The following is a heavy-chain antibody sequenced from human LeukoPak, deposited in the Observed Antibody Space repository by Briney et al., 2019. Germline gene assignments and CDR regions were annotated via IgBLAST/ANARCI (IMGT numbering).Heavy chain of an antibody. J-gene: IGHJ5*02. Sequence: GGSLRLSCAASGFTFDDYGMSWVRQAPGKGLEWVSGINWNGGSTGYADSVKGRFTISRDNAKNSLYLQMNSLRAEDTALYHCARVGYDSSGNYYGWFDPWGQGTLVTVSS. D-gene: IGHD3-22*01. V-gene: IGHV3-20*01. CDR2: INWNGGST. CDR3: ARVGYDSSGNYYGWFDP. CDR1: GFTFDDYG.